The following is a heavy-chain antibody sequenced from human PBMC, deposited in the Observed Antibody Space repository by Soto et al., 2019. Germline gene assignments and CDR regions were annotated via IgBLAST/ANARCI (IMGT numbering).Heavy chain of an antibody. Sequence: SVKVSCKASGGTFSSYAISWVRQAPGQGLEWMGGIIPIFGTANYAQKFQGRVTITADESTSTAYMELSSLGSEDTAVYYCARELAAAGTDWFDPWGQGTLVTVSS. CDR1: GGTFSSYA. D-gene: IGHD6-13*01. J-gene: IGHJ5*02. V-gene: IGHV1-69*13. CDR3: ARELAAAGTDWFDP. CDR2: IIPIFGTA.